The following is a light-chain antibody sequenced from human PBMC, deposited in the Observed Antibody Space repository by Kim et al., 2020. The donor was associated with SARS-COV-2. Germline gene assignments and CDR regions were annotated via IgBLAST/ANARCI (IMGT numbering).Light chain of an antibody. J-gene: IGKJ2*01. CDR3: QQYGSSPPYT. Sequence: EIVLTQSPGTLSLSPGERATLSCRASQSISSTYLAWYQHKPGQAPRLLIYGASNRATGIPDRFSGSGSGTDFTLTISRLEPEDFAVYYCQQYGSSPPYTFGQGTKLEI. V-gene: IGKV3-20*01. CDR1: QSISSTY. CDR2: GAS.